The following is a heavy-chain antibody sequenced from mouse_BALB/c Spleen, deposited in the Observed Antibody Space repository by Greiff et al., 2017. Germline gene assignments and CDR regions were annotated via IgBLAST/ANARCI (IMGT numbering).Heavy chain of an antibody. CDR1: GYTFTDYV. J-gene: IGHJ1*01. CDR3: ARDGKGYFDV. D-gene: IGHD2-1*01. CDR2: IYPGSGST. V-gene: IGHV1-81*01. Sequence: QVQLQQSGPELVKPGASVKMSCKASGYTFTDYVISWVKQRTGQGLEWIGEIYPGSGSTYYNEKFKGKATLTADKSSNTAYMQLSSLTSEDSAVYFCARDGKGYFDVWGAGTTVTVSS.